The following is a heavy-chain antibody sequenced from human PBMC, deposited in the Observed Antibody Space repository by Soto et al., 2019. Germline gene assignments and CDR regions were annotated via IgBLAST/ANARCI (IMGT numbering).Heavy chain of an antibody. J-gene: IGHJ4*02. V-gene: IGHV4-59*01. CDR1: GDSMRSFY. D-gene: IGHD4-17*01. CDR3: ARTTAVPNTLRSRYFFDY. CDR2: IYYSGST. Sequence: SETLSLTCTVYGDSMRSFYWSWIRQPPGKGLEWIGNIYYSGSTNYNPSRKSRVTMSVDMSRNQVSLKLSSVTTADTALYYCARTTAVPNTLRSRYFFDYWGQGTLVTVSS.